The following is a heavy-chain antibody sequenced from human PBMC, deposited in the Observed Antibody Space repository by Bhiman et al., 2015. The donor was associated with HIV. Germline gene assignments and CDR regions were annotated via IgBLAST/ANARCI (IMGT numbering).Heavy chain of an antibody. Sequence: EVQLVESGGGLVKPGGSLRLSCAASRFTFSTYNMNWVRQAPGKGLEWVSSISRSSSYIYYADSIKGRFTISRDNAKNSLYLQMNSLRAEDTAVYYCASGHAIAAAGRDWGQGTLVTVSS. J-gene: IGHJ4*02. V-gene: IGHV3-21*01. CDR2: ISRSSSYI. CDR1: RFTFSTYN. D-gene: IGHD6-13*01. CDR3: ASGHAIAAAGRD.